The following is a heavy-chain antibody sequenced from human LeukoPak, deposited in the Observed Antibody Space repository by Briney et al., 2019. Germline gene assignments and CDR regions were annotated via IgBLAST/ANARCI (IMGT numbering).Heavy chain of an antibody. V-gene: IGHV3-21*01. J-gene: IGHJ6*02. CDR2: ISSSSYI. CDR1: GFTFSSYS. CDR3: ARRQTAIPYGMDV. Sequence: GGSLRLSCAASGFTFSSYSMAWVRQAPGKGLEWVSSISSSSYIYYADSVKGRFTISRDNAKNSLYLQMNSLRAEDTAVYYCARRQTAIPYGMDVWGQGTTVTVSS. D-gene: IGHD5-18*01.